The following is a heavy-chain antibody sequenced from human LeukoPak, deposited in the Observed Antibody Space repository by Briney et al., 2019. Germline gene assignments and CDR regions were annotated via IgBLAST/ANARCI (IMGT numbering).Heavy chain of an antibody. D-gene: IGHD1-1*01. CDR2: MNPNSGNT. V-gene: IGHV1-8*01. CDR3: ARVLERRPHYYYYMDV. J-gene: IGHJ6*03. Sequence: ASVKVSCKASGYTFTSYDINWVRQATGQGLEWMGWMNPNSGNTGYAQKFQGRVTMTRNTSISTAYMELSSLRSEDTAVYYCARVLERRPHYYYYMDVWGKGTTVTVSS. CDR1: GYTFTSYD.